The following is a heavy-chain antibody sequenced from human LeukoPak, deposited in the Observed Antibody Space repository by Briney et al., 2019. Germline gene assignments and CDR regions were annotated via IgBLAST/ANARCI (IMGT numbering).Heavy chain of an antibody. D-gene: IGHD3-22*01. Sequence: ASVKVSCKASGYTFTSYYMHWVRQAPGQGLEWMGIINPSGGSTSYAQKFQGRVTMTRDTSTSTVYMELSSLRSEDTAVYYCARERYYDSSGYALDYYYYGMDVWGQGTMVTVSS. J-gene: IGHJ6*02. V-gene: IGHV1-46*01. CDR2: INPSGGST. CDR3: ARERYYDSSGYALDYYYYGMDV. CDR1: GYTFTSYY.